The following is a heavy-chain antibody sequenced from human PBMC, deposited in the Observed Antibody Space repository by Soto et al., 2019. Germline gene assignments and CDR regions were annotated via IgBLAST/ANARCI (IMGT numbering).Heavy chain of an antibody. CDR1: LCSLSRRCDY. CDR3: ARGMATIIVWFDP. J-gene: IGHJ5*02. D-gene: IGHD5-12*01. Sequence: PPETLSITFPVYLCSLSRRCDYWGWIRKPPGKGLEWIGSIYYSGSTYYNPSLKSRVTISVDTSKNQFSLKLSSVTAADTAVYYCARGMATIIVWFDPWRQGTLVNVSS. CDR2: IYYSGST. V-gene: IGHV4-39*01.